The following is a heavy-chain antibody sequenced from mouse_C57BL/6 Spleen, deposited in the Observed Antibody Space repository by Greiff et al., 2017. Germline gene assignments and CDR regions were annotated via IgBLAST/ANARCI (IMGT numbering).Heavy chain of an antibody. CDR2: FYPGSGSI. Sequence: QVQLQQSGAELVKPGASVKLSCKASGYTFTEYTIHWVKQRSGQGLEWIGWFYPGSGSIKYNEKFKDKATLTADKSSSTVYMELSRLTSEDSAVYFCARHEMGAYYSNYYAMDYRGQGTSVTVSS. D-gene: IGHD2-5*01. CDR1: GYTFTEYT. V-gene: IGHV1-62-2*01. CDR3: ARHEMGAYYSNYYAMDY. J-gene: IGHJ4*01.